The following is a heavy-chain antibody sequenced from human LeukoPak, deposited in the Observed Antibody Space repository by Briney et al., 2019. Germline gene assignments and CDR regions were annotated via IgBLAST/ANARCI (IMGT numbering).Heavy chain of an antibody. D-gene: IGHD3-10*01. J-gene: IGHJ5*02. CDR3: ARGGYYGLGNDFRFDP. CDR2: IYYSGST. CDR1: GGSISSSNYY. V-gene: IGHV4-39*07. Sequence: SETLSLTCTVSGGSISSSNYYGGWIRQPPGKGLEWIGSIYYSGSTYYNPSLKSRVTISVDTSKNQFSLKLSSVTAADTAVYYCARGGYYGLGNDFRFDPWGQGTLVTVSS.